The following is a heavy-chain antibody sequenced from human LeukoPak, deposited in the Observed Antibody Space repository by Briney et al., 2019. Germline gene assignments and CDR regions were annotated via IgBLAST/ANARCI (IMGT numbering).Heavy chain of an antibody. CDR3: ARGGIQVSGIDEFDY. V-gene: IGHV3-13*01. CDR1: GFTFIDYD. J-gene: IGHJ4*02. Sequence: PGGSLRLSCAASGFTFIDYDMHWVRQPIGKGLEWVSAIGLRGDTHYSGSVKGRFTISRENAESSLYLQMNSLRAEDTAVYYCARGGIQVSGIDEFDYWGQGTLVTVSS. D-gene: IGHD6-19*01. CDR2: IGLRGDT.